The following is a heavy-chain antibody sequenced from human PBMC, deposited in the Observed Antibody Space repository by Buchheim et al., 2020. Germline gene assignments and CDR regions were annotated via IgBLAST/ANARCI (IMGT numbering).Heavy chain of an antibody. V-gene: IGHV3-7*01. CDR3: ARDDTHFWSGRTYSDY. J-gene: IGHJ4*02. CDR1: GFTFSSYW. Sequence: EVQLVESGGGLVQPGGSLRLSCAASGFTFSSYWMSWVRQAPGKGLEWVANIKQDGSEKYYVDSVKGRLTISRDNAKNSLYLQMNSLRAEDTAVYYCARDDTHFWSGRTYSDYWGQGTL. D-gene: IGHD3-3*02. CDR2: IKQDGSEK.